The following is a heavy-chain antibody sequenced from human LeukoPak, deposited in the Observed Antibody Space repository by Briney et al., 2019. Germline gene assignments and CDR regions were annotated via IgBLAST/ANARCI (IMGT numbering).Heavy chain of an antibody. Sequence: PSETLSLTCAVYGGSFSGYYWSWIRQPPGKGLEWIGEINHSGSTNYNPSLKSRVTISVGTSKNQFSLKLSSVTAADTAVYYCARKRNYYYGSGSPYYFDYWGQGTLVTVSS. D-gene: IGHD3-10*01. CDR3: ARKRNYYYGSGSPYYFDY. CDR2: INHSGST. J-gene: IGHJ4*02. V-gene: IGHV4-34*01. CDR1: GGSFSGYY.